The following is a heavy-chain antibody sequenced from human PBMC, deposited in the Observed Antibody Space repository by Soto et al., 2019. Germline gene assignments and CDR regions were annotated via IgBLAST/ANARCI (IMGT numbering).Heavy chain of an antibody. Sequence: PGGSLRLSCAASGFTFSSYGMHWVRQAPGKGLEWVAVISYDGSNKYYADSVKGRFTISRDNSKNTLYLQMNSLRAEDTAVYYCAKKSRPVLKLVPVRMDVWGQGTTVTVSS. V-gene: IGHV3-30*18. D-gene: IGHD6-13*01. J-gene: IGHJ6*02. CDR1: GFTFSSYG. CDR3: AKKSRPVLKLVPVRMDV. CDR2: ISYDGSNK.